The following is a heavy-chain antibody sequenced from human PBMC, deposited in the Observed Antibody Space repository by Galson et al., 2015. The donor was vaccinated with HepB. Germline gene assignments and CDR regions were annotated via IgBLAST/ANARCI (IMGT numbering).Heavy chain of an antibody. CDR2: ISGSGGST. V-gene: IGHV3-23*01. CDR1: GFTFSSYA. CDR3: AKDRRYSSGWYYFDY. Sequence: SLRLSCAASGFTFSSYAMSWVRQAPGKGLEWVSGISGSGGSTYYADSVKGRFTISRDNSKNTLYLQMNSLRAEDTAVYYCAKDRRYSSGWYYFDYWGQGTLVTVSS. J-gene: IGHJ4*02. D-gene: IGHD6-19*01.